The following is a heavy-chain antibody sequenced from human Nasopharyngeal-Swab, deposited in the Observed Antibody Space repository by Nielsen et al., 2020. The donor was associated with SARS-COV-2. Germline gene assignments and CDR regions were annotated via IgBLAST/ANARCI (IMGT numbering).Heavy chain of an antibody. Sequence: GESLKISCAASGFTFSSYAMSWVRQAPGKGLEWVSAISGSGGSTYYADSVKGRFTISRDNSKNTLFLQMNSLRAEDTAVYYRAKEGGSSWYEVDHWGQGTLVTVSS. CDR1: GFTFSSYA. V-gene: IGHV3-23*01. CDR3: AKEGGSSWYEVDH. CDR2: ISGSGGST. J-gene: IGHJ4*02. D-gene: IGHD6-13*01.